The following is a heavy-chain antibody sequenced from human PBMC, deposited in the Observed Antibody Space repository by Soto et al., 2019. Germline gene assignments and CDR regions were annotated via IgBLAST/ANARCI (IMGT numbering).Heavy chain of an antibody. V-gene: IGHV3-21*01. Sequence: GGSLRLSCAASGFTFSSYSMNWVRQAPGKGLEWVSSISSSSSYIYYADSVKGRFTISRDNAKNSLYLQMNSLRAEDTAVYYCAREGEGTMVRGVTPDYWGQGTLVTVSS. CDR3: AREGEGTMVRGVTPDY. CDR1: GFTFSSYS. CDR2: ISSSSSYI. J-gene: IGHJ4*02. D-gene: IGHD3-10*01.